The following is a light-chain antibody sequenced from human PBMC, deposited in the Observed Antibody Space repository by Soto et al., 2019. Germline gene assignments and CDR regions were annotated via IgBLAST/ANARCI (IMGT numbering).Light chain of an antibody. CDR2: DAS. Sequence: EVVLTQSPDTLSLSPGERATLSCRASQSVSSYLAWYQQKPGQAPRLLIYDASNRATGIPDRFSGSGSGTDFTLTISRLEPEDFAVYYCQQRSNWPRLTFGGGTKVDIK. V-gene: IGKV3-11*01. CDR3: QQRSNWPRLT. J-gene: IGKJ4*01. CDR1: QSVSSY.